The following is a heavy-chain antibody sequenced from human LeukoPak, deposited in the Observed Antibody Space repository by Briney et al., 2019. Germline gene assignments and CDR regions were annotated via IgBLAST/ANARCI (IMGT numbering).Heavy chain of an antibody. CDR3: ARGSGDYGSGSYSKPFDY. J-gene: IGHJ4*02. CDR1: GYTFTSYG. V-gene: IGHV1-69*13. D-gene: IGHD3-10*01. CDR2: IIPIFGTA. Sequence: ASVKVSCKASGYTFTSYGISWVRQAPGQGLEWMGGIIPIFGTANYAQKFQGRVTITADESTSTAYMELSSLRSEDTAVYYCARGSGDYGSGSYSKPFDYWGQGTLVTVSS.